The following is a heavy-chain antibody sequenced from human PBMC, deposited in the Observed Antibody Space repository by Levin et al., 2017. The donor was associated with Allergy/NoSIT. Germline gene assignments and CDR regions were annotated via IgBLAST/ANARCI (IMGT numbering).Heavy chain of an antibody. CDR2: IDTAGNT. CDR1: GFIFSSYD. D-gene: IGHD6-19*01. Sequence: PGGSLRLSCAASGFIFSSYDIHWVRQATGRGLEWVSAIDTAGNTFYAGSVKGRFTISRENAKNSLFLHMNSLRAGDTAVYYCVREVPGTHFRPLDYWGQGTLVTVSS. CDR3: VREVPGTHFRPLDY. J-gene: IGHJ4*02. V-gene: IGHV3-13*01.